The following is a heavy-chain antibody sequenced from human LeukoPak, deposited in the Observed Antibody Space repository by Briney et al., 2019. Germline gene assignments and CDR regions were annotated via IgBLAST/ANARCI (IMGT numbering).Heavy chain of an antibody. D-gene: IGHD4-17*01. J-gene: IGHJ4*02. CDR2: IYYSGST. CDR3: ARTTVTTGFDY. CDR1: GGSISSSSYY. V-gene: IGHV4-39*07. Sequence: PSETLSLTCTVSGGSISSSSYYWGWIRQPPGKGLEWIGSIYYSGSTNYNPSLKSRVTISVDTSKNQFSLKLSSVTAADTAVYYCARTTVTTGFDYWGQGTLVTVSS.